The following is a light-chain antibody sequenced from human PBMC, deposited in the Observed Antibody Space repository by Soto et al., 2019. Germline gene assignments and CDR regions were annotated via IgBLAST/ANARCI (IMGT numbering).Light chain of an antibody. CDR3: ETWASNTRNVV. CDR2: LEGSGSY. Sequence: QPVLTQSSSASASLGSSVKLTCTLSSGHSSYIIAWHQQQPGKAPRYLMKLEGSGSYNKGSGVPDRFSGSSSGADLYLTISNRQSEDAADYYFETWASNTRNVVFGGWTKLTVL. V-gene: IGLV4-60*03. J-gene: IGLJ2*01. CDR1: SGHSSYI.